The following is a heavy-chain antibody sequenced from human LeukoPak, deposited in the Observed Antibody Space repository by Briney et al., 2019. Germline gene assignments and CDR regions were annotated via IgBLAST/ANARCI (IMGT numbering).Heavy chain of an antibody. CDR1: GGTFSSYA. Sequence: ASVKVSCKASGGTFSSYAISWVRQAPGQGLEWTGAIIPIFGTANYAQKFQGRVTITSDESTSTAYMELSSLRSEDTAVYYCARGGYYDIVTGYSPQRGFDYWGQGTLVTVSS. D-gene: IGHD3-9*01. CDR3: ARGGYYDIVTGYSPQRGFDY. CDR2: IIPIFGTA. J-gene: IGHJ4*02. V-gene: IGHV1-69*13.